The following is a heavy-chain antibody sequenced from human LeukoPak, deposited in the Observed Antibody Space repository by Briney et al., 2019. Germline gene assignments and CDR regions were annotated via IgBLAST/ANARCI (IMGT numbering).Heavy chain of an antibody. CDR2: ISGSGGST. J-gene: IGHJ4*02. V-gene: IGHV3-23*01. CDR3: AKDRGTMIVVVADY. D-gene: IGHD3-22*01. Sequence: TGGSLRLSCAASGFTFSSYSMNWVRQAPGKGLEWVSAISGSGGSTYYADSVKGRFTISRDNSKNTLYLQMNSLRAEDTAVYYCAKDRGTMIVVVADYWGQGTLVTVSS. CDR1: GFTFSSYS.